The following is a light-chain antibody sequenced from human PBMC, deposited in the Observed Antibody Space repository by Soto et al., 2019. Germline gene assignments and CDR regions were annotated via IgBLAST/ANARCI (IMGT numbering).Light chain of an antibody. CDR2: AAS. CDR1: QSISTY. V-gene: IGKV1-39*01. CDR3: QQGFSTPVA. J-gene: IGKJ2*01. Sequence: DIPMTQSPSSLSASVGDRVTITCRASQSISTYLNWYQQKPGKAPELLIYAASSLQSGAPSRFSGSGSGTDFTLTISSLQPEAFATYYCQQGFSTPVAFGQGTRLDIK.